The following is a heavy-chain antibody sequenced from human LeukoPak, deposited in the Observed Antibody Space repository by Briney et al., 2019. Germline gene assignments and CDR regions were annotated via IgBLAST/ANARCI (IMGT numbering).Heavy chain of an antibody. CDR2: FDCEDGET. Sequence: EASVKVSRKLSGYTLTELSMRWVRPAPGKGGGWVGGFDCEDGETIYAQQFEGRVPLPEDTSTDPAYMELRRLGSEDTAVYYCGTVGYSYGYFFDHWGPGTLVPVSS. CDR3: GTVGYSYGYFFDH. D-gene: IGHD5-18*01. J-gene: IGHJ4*02. V-gene: IGHV1-24*01. CDR1: GYTLTELS.